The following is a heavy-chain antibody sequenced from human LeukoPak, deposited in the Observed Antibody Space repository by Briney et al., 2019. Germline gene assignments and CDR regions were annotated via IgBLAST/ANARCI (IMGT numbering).Heavy chain of an antibody. D-gene: IGHD6-19*01. CDR3: AKDTGSGWYYFDY. J-gene: IGHJ4*02. V-gene: IGHV3-9*01. Sequence: PGGSLRLSCAASGFTFDDYAMHWVRHAPGKGLEWVSGISWNSGSIGYADSVKGRFTISRDNAKNSLYLQMNSLRAEDTALYYCAKDTGSGWYYFDYWGQGTLVTVSS. CDR2: ISWNSGSI. CDR1: GFTFDDYA.